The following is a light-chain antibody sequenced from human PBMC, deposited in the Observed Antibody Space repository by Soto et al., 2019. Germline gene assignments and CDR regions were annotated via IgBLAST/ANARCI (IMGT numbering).Light chain of an antibody. J-gene: IGKJ4*01. CDR2: DAS. CDR1: RDISSY. Sequence: DIQMTQSPSSLSASVGDRVTITCQASRDISSYLNWYQHKPGKVPKLLIYDASKLETGVPSRFGGSGSGTDFTFTISSLQPEDVATYYCQQNDNLPPLTFGGGTKVEIK. CDR3: QQNDNLPPLT. V-gene: IGKV1-33*01.